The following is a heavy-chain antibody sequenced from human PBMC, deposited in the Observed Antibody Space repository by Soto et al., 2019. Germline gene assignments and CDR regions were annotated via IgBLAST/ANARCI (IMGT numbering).Heavy chain of an antibody. J-gene: IGHJ3*02. D-gene: IGHD3-22*01. CDR2: IRSKAYGGTT. Sequence: PGGSLRLSCTASGFTFGDYAMSLFRQAPGKGLEWVGFIRSKAYGGTTEYAASVKGRFTISRDDSKSIAYLQMNSLKTEDTAVYYCTIAMIVVVNPDLSAFDIWGQGTMVTVSS. CDR3: TIAMIVVVNPDLSAFDI. CDR1: GFTFGDYA. V-gene: IGHV3-49*03.